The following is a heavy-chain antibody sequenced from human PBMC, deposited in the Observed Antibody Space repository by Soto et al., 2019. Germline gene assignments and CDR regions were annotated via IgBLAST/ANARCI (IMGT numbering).Heavy chain of an antibody. Sequence: SETLSLTCTVSGDSISSSSSYWGWIRQPPGKGLEWIGTIYYSGNTYYNPSLKSRVTISVDTSKNQFSLKLSSVTAADAAMYYCATHQGYYGSGTYCFDYWGQGALVNVSS. V-gene: IGHV4-39*01. CDR2: IYYSGNT. CDR1: GDSISSSSSY. D-gene: IGHD3-10*01. CDR3: ATHQGYYGSGTYCFDY. J-gene: IGHJ4*02.